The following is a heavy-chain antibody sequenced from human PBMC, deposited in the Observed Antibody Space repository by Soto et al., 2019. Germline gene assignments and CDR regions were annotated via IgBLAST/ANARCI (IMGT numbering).Heavy chain of an antibody. D-gene: IGHD3-22*01. CDR2: IYPGDSDT. Sequence: GESLKISCKGSGYSFTSYWSGWVRQMPGKGLEWRGIIYPGDSDTRYSPSFQGQVTISADKSISTAYLQWSSLKASDTAMYYCARPTYYYDSSGYYYYYYGMDVWGQGTTVTVS. CDR3: ARPTYYYDSSGYYYYYYGMDV. CDR1: GYSFTSYW. V-gene: IGHV5-51*01. J-gene: IGHJ6*02.